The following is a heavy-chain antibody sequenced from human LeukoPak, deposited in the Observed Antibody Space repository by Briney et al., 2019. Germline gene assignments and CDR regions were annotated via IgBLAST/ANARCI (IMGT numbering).Heavy chain of an antibody. Sequence: SQTLSLTCTVSGGSISSGDYYWSWIRQPPGKGLEWIGYIYYSGSTNYNPSLKSRVTISVDTSKNQFSLKLSSVTAADTAVYYCARKMRQSSGYNDAFDIWGQGTMVTVSS. CDR2: IYYSGST. D-gene: IGHD3-22*01. V-gene: IGHV4-61*08. CDR3: ARKMRQSSGYNDAFDI. J-gene: IGHJ3*02. CDR1: GGSISSGDYY.